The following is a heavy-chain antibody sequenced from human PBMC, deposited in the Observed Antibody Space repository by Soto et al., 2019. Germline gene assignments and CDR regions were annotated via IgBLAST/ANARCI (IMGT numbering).Heavy chain of an antibody. Sequence: PSETLSLTCTVSGGSISNYYWSWIRQPPGKGLEWIGYIYYSGSTNYNPSLKSRVTISVDTSKNQFSLKLSSVTAADTAVYYCAGGDCSSNSCYTKAYYYYGMDVWGQGTTVTVSS. D-gene: IGHD2-2*02. J-gene: IGHJ6*02. CDR2: IYYSGST. CDR1: GGSISNYY. V-gene: IGHV4-59*01. CDR3: AGGDCSSNSCYTKAYYYYGMDV.